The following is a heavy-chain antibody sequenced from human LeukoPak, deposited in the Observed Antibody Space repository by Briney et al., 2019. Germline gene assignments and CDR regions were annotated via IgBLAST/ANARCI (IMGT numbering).Heavy chain of an antibody. Sequence: PSQTLSLTCAVSGGSISSGGYSWSWIRQPPGKGLEWIGYIYHSGSTYYNPSLKSRVTISVDRSKNQFSLKLSSVTAADTAVYYCASWVLPYCSGTSCYGNYFDYWGQGTLVTVSS. J-gene: IGHJ4*02. V-gene: IGHV4-30-2*01. CDR2: IYHSGST. CDR1: GGSISSGGYS. CDR3: ASWVLPYCSGTSCYGNYFDY. D-gene: IGHD2-2*01.